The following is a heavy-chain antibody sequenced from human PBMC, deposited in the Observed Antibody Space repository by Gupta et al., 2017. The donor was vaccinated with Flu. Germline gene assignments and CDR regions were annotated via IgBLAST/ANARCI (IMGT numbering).Heavy chain of an antibody. CDR3: AIDPPLGILAAIPYY. CDR2: LNPKNGDS. Sequence: QAPGQELQWMGRLNPKNGDSNFAQKFKDRVTLTRDTSISTAYMELSGLRSDDTAVYYCAIDPPLGILAAIPYYWGQGTLVTVSS. V-gene: IGHV1-2*06. D-gene: IGHD2-2*02. J-gene: IGHJ4*02.